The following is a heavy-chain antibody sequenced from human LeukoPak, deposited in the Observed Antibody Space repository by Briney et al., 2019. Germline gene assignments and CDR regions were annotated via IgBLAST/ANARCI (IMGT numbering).Heavy chain of an antibody. J-gene: IGHJ4*02. CDR2: ISSSSSYV. CDR1: GFTFSSYS. Sequence: GGSLRLSCAASGFTFSSYSMNWVRQAPGKGLEWVSSISSSSSYVYYADSVKGRFTISRDNAKNSLYLQMNSLRAEDTAVYYCARMARSSDIVVVVASRPFDYWGQGTLVTVSS. D-gene: IGHD2-15*01. V-gene: IGHV3-21*01. CDR3: ARMARSSDIVVVVASRPFDY.